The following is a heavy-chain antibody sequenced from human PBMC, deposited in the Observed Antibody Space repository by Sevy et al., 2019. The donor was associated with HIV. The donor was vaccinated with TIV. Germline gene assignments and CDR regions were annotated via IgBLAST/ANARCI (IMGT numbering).Heavy chain of an antibody. CDR3: VRAIAADGSF. J-gene: IGHJ4*02. Sequence: GGSLRLSCVASGFTLNSYWMSWVRQAPGKGLEWVANIKQDGSVRYYVDSVKGRFTISRDNARNLVYFQMNSLRVEDTALYYCVRAIAADGSFWGQGTLVTVSS. D-gene: IGHD6-13*01. CDR1: GFTLNSYW. CDR2: IKQDGSVR. V-gene: IGHV3-7*01.